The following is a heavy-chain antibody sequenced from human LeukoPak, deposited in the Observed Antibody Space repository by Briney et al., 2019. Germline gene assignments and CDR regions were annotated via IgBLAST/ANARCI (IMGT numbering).Heavy chain of an antibody. D-gene: IGHD2-2*01. CDR2: IYHSGST. J-gene: IGHJ4*02. CDR1: GGSISSGGYS. Sequence: SQTLSPTCAVSGGSISSGGYSWSWIRQPPGKGLEWIGYIYHSGSTYYNPSLKSRVTISVDRSKNQFSLKLSSVTAADTAVYYCARSRGDYFDYWGQGTLVTVSS. CDR3: ARSRGDYFDY. V-gene: IGHV4-30-2*01.